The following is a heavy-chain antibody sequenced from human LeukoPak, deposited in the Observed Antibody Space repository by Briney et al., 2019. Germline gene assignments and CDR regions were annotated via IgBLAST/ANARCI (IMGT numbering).Heavy chain of an antibody. CDR2: IYHRGST. J-gene: IGHJ4*02. Sequence: SETLSLTCAVSGSAVSSDDHFWSWIRPPPGRGLEWFGYIYHRGSTAYNPSLRSRVTVSLDKSRNQFSLNLYSVTAADTAVYHCARAPYDILTGYFLFDSWGQGTLITVSS. CDR3: ARAPYDILTGYFLFDS. D-gene: IGHD3-9*01. CDR1: GSAVSSDDHF. V-gene: IGHV4-30-2*01.